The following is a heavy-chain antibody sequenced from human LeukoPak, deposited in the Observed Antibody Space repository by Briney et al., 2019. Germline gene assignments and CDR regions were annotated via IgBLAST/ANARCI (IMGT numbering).Heavy chain of an antibody. J-gene: IGHJ4*02. CDR2: IYYSGST. CDR1: GGSISSGGYY. Sequence: SQTLSLTCTVSGGSISSGGYYWSWIRQHPGKGLEWIGYIYYSGSTYYNPSLKSRVTISVDTSKNQFSLKLSSVTAADTAVYYCARGTEGKWELRSSFDYWGQGTLVTVSS. D-gene: IGHD1-26*01. V-gene: IGHV4-31*03. CDR3: ARGTEGKWELRSSFDY.